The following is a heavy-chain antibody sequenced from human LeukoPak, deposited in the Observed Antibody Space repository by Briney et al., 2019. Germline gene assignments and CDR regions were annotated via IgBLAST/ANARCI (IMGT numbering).Heavy chain of an antibody. Sequence: GGSLRLSCAASGFTFSSYAMSWVRQAPGKGLEWVTAISGSGGSTYYADSVKGRFTISRDNSKNTLYLQMNSLRAEDTAVYYCAKDYRGSGWYPPTYYFDYWGQGTLVTVSS. CDR1: GFTFSSYA. D-gene: IGHD6-19*01. CDR3: AKDYRGSGWYPPTYYFDY. CDR2: ISGSGGST. J-gene: IGHJ4*02. V-gene: IGHV3-23*01.